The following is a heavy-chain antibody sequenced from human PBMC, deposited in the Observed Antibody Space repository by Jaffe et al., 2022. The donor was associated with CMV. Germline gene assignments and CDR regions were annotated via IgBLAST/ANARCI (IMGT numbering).Heavy chain of an antibody. CDR3: ARHRAERQPWGYHYYRYMDV. V-gene: IGHV4-39*01. D-gene: IGHD7-27*01. CDR2: IHDSRNT. J-gene: IGHJ6*03. CDR1: GGSVTSDNYY. Sequence: QVQVQESGPGLVKPSETLSLTCTVSGGSVTSDNYYWGWIRQAPGKGLEWIGSIHDSRNTYYNPSLKSRVTMSVETSKSQLFLNLRSVSATDTAVYFCARHRAERQPWGYHYYRYMDVWGKGAMVIVSS.